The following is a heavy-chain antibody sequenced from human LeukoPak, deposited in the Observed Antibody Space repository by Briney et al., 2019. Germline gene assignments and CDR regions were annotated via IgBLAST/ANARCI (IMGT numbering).Heavy chain of an antibody. J-gene: IGHJ4*02. CDR1: GGSLSSGSYY. D-gene: IGHD3-16*02. CDR3: ARTAWDYVWGSYRPSHYYFDY. V-gene: IGHV4-61*01. CDR2: IYYSGST. Sequence: PSETLSLTCTVSGGSLSSGSYYWSWIRQPPGKGLEWIGYIYYSGSTNYNPSLKSRVTISVDTSKNQFSLKLSSVTAADTAVYYCARTAWDYVWGSYRPSHYYFDYWGQGTLVTVSS.